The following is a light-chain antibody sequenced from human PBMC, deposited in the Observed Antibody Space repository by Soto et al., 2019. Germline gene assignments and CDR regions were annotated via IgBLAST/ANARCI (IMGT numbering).Light chain of an antibody. J-gene: IGLJ1*01. CDR2: DVS. Sequence: QSVLTQPASVSGSPGQSITISCTGTSSDVGGYNFVSWYQHHPGKAPKVVIYDVSNRPSGVSNRFSGSKSGNTASLTISGLQAEDEADYYCDSYTSNGLYVFGTGTKVTVL. CDR3: DSYTSNGLYV. CDR1: SSDVGGYNF. V-gene: IGLV2-14*03.